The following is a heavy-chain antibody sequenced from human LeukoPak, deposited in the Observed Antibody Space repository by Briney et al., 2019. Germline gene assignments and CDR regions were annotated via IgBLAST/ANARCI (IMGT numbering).Heavy chain of an antibody. J-gene: IGHJ3*02. Sequence: SETLSLTCTVSGASIGSFYWVWIRQPAGKGLEWIGRLYNGGDTNYSPSLRSRVTMPVDTSKNQFSLKLKSVTAAATAVYYCARGVEASGVGFYAFDIWGQGTMVTVSS. CDR1: GASIGSFY. V-gene: IGHV4-4*07. CDR2: LYNGGDT. D-gene: IGHD6-13*01. CDR3: ARGVEASGVGFYAFDI.